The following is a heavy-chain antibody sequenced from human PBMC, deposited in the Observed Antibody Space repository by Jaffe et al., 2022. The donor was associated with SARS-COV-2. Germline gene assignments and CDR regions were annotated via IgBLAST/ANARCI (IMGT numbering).Heavy chain of an antibody. CDR1: GDSISNYY. CDR3: ARGPYGDYDYFQH. Sequence: QVQLQESGPGLVKPSETLSLTCTVSGDSISNYYWSWIRQPPGKGLEWIGYIYYSGSTNYNPSLKSRVTISVDTSKNQFSLKLSSVTAADTAVYYCARGPYGDYDYFQHWGQGTLVTVSS. J-gene: IGHJ1*01. D-gene: IGHD4-17*01. V-gene: IGHV4-59*01. CDR2: IYYSGST.